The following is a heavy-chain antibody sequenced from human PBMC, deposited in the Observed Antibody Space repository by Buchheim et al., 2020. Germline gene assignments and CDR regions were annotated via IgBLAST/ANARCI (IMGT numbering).Heavy chain of an antibody. CDR3: ARDGQWPIGTYYYGMDV. V-gene: IGHV3-48*01. J-gene: IGHJ6*02. CDR2: ISSSSSTI. D-gene: IGHD6-19*01. CDR1: GFTFSSYS. Sequence: EVQLVESGGGLVQPGGSLRLSCAASGFTFSSYSMNWVRQAPGKGLEWVSYISSSSSTIYYADSVKGRFTISRDNSKNTLYLQMNSLRAEDTAVYYCARDGQWPIGTYYYGMDVWGQGTT.